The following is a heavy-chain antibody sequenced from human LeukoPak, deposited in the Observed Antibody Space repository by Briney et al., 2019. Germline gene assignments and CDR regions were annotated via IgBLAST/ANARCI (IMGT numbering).Heavy chain of an antibody. CDR3: ARYPNIYGSSSYFDF. CDR2: IYYSGST. CDR1: GGSISSYY. J-gene: IGHJ4*02. V-gene: IGHV4-59*01. Sequence: SETLSLTCTASGGSISSYYWSWIRQPPGKGLEWIGYIYYSGSTNYNPSLESRVTISVETSKNQFSLKLSSVTAADTAMYYCARYPNIYGSSSYFDFWGQGTLVTVSS. D-gene: IGHD1-1*01.